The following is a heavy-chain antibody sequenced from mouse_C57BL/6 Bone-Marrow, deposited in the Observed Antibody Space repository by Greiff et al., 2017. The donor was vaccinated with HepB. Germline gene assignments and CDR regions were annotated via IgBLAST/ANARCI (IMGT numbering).Heavy chain of an antibody. Sequence: EVQLVESGGGLVQPGGSLSLSCAASGFTFTDYYMSWVRQPPGKALEWLGVIRNKANGYTTEYSASVKGRFTISRDNSKSILYLQMNALRAEDSATYYCARYGGLLCYYAMDYWGQGTSVTVSS. J-gene: IGHJ4*01. CDR2: IRNKANGYTT. CDR3: ARYGGLLCYYAMDY. D-gene: IGHD1-1*02. V-gene: IGHV7-3*01. CDR1: GFTFTDYY.